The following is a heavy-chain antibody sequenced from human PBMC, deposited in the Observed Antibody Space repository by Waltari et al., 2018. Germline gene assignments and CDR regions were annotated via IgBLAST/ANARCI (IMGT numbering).Heavy chain of an antibody. CDR2: IRYDGSNK. CDR1: GFTFSSYG. J-gene: IGHJ6*03. Sequence: VQLVESGGGVVQPGGSLRLSCAASGFTFSSYGMHWVRQAPGKGLEWVAFIRYDGSNKYYADSVKGRFTISRDNSKNTLYLQMNSLRAEDTAVYYCAKDGGDYVNYYYYMDVCGKGTTVTVSS. V-gene: IGHV3-30*02. CDR3: AKDGGDYVNYYYYMDV. D-gene: IGHD4-17*01.